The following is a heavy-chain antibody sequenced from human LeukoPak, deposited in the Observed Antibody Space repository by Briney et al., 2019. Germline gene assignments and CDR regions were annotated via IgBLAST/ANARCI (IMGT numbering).Heavy chain of an antibody. CDR2: ISGSGGST. CDR3: AKGYRAAAGYYWYLDL. J-gene: IGHJ2*01. V-gene: IGHV3-23*01. CDR1: GFTFSSYA. Sequence: GGSLRLSCAASGFTFSSYAMSWVRQAPGKGLEWVSAISGSGGSTYYADSVKGRFTISRDNSKNTLYLQMNSLRAEDTAVYYCAKGYRAAAGYYWYLDLWGRGTLVTVSS. D-gene: IGHD6-13*01.